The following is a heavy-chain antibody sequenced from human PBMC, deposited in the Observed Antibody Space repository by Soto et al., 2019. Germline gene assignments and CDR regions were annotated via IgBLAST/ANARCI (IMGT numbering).Heavy chain of an antibody. CDR2: ISSSGSGI. CDR1: GFTFSDYD. D-gene: IGHD2-15*01. J-gene: IGHJ3*02. V-gene: IGHV3-11*01. CDR3: ARSYSDAFDI. Sequence: PGGSLRLSCAASGFTFSDYDMTWIRQAPGKGLEWGSYISSSGSGIYNPDSVKGRFTISRDNAKNSLYLQMSSLRAEDTAVYYCARSYSDAFDIGGLGTMVTVSS.